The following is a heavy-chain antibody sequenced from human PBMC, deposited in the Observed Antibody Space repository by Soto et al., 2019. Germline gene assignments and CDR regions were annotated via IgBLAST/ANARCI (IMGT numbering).Heavy chain of an antibody. J-gene: IGHJ5*02. CDR3: ARSPAYGDYANLDT. CDR1: GDSVSKYY. D-gene: IGHD4-17*01. V-gene: IGHV4-4*07. CDR2: IYTTRSP. Sequence: SETLSLTCTVPGDSVSKYYWNWIRQPAGKGLEWIGRIYTTRSPNYNPSLKSRVTMSVDTSKNQFSLKLNLSSVTAADTAVYYCARSPAYGDYANLDTWGQGTLVTVSS.